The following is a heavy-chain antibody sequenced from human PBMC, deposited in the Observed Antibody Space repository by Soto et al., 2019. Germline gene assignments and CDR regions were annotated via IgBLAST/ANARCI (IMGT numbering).Heavy chain of an antibody. J-gene: IGHJ4*02. Sequence: QVQLVQSRAEVKKPGASVKVACKASGYTFTSYGISWVRQAPGQGLEWMGWISAYNGNTNYAQKLQDRVTMTTDTATSTAYMELRSLRSDDTAVYYCARDRGSSGWYSFDYWGQGTLVTVSS. CDR3: ARDRGSSGWYSFDY. CDR1: GYTFTSYG. CDR2: ISAYNGNT. V-gene: IGHV1-18*01. D-gene: IGHD6-19*01.